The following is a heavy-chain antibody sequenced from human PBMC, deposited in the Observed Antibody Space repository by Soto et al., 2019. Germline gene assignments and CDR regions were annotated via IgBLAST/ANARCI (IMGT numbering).Heavy chain of an antibody. Sequence: ASVKVSCKTSGYAFTNYAIHWVRKAPGQSFEWMGWINAADGNTKYSQKVLGRVTITRDTSASTAYMELSSLRSEDTAVYYYARGAKYYYDSSGYYYIFHYWGQGTLVTVSS. CDR3: ARGAKYYYDSSGYYYIFHY. D-gene: IGHD3-22*01. J-gene: IGHJ4*02. CDR1: GYAFTNYA. V-gene: IGHV1-3*01. CDR2: INAADGNT.